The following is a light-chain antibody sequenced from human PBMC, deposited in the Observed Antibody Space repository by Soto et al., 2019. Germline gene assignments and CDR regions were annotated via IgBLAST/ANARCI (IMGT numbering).Light chain of an antibody. Sequence: QSALTQPASVSGSPGQSITISCTGTSSDVGDYDYFSWYQQYAGKAPKMMIYEVSNRPSGVSNRFSGSKSGNTASLTISGLQAEDEADYYCSSYRSSNTLLFGGGTKLTVL. CDR1: SSDVGDYDY. V-gene: IGLV2-14*01. J-gene: IGLJ2*01. CDR3: SSYRSSNTLL. CDR2: EVS.